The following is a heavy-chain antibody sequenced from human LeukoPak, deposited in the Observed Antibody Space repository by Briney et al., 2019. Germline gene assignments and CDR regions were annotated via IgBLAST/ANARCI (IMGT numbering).Heavy chain of an antibody. CDR2: THPGDSHT. J-gene: IGHJ4*02. V-gene: IGHV5-51*01. CDR1: GYRFSTYW. CDR3: ARQLNYGSSWYDY. Sequence: GESLKISCKGSGYRFSTYWIGWVRQMPGKGLEWMGITHPGDSHTRYSPSFQGQVTISADKSISTAYLQWSSLKASDTAMYYCARQLNYGSSWYDYWGQGTLVTVSS. D-gene: IGHD6-13*01.